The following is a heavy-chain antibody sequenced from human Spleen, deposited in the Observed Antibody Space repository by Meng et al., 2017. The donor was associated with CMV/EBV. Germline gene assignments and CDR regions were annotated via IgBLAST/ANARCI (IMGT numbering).Heavy chain of an antibody. CDR2: ITPAFETA. V-gene: IGHV1-69*05. Sequence: TFRSSSLRWVRQAPGQGLEWMGGITPAFETADYAQKYRDRVTITTDESATTAYMEMSGLGAEDTAVYFCARGPSVTVGGVIIWPLENWGQGTLVTVSS. D-gene: IGHD3-16*02. CDR3: ARGPSVTVGGVIIWPLEN. CDR1: TFRSSS. J-gene: IGHJ4*02.